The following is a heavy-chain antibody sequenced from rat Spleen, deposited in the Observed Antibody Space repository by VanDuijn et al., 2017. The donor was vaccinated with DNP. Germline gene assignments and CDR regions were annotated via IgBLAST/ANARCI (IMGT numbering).Heavy chain of an antibody. D-gene: IGHD1-11*01. J-gene: IGHJ3*01. CDR3: TKPASYGGFWFAH. CDR1: GFTFSDYN. Sequence: EVQLVESGGGLVQPGRSLKLSCAASGFTFSDYNMAWVRQAPKKGLEWVATIFYDGSSTFYRDSVKGRFTISRNNAKSTLYLQMDSLRSEDTATYYCTKPASYGGFWFAHWGQGTLVTVSS. CDR2: IFYDGSST. V-gene: IGHV5S10*01.